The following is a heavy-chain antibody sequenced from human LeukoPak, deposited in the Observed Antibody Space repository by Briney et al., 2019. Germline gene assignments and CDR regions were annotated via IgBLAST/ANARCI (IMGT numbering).Heavy chain of an antibody. V-gene: IGHV4-59*01. CDR2: IYYSGST. J-gene: IGHJ4*02. Sequence: SETLSLTCTVSGGSISSYYWSWIRQPPGKGLEWIGYIYYSGSTNYNPSLKSRVTISVDTSKNQFSLKLSSVTAADTAVYYCARGRDSSGFDYWGQGTLVTVSS. CDR3: ARGRDSSGFDY. D-gene: IGHD3-22*01. CDR1: GGSISSYY.